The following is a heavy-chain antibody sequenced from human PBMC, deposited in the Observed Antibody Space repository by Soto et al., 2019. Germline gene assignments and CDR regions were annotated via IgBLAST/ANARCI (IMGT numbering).Heavy chain of an antibody. Sequence: SETLSLTCAVSGGSISSGGYSWSWIRQPPGKGLEWIGYIYHSGSTYYNPSLKSRVTISVDRSKNQFSLKLSSVTAADTAVYYCARGPYGSGSYHYWGQGTLVTVSS. J-gene: IGHJ4*02. CDR1: GGSISSGGYS. CDR3: ARGPYGSGSYHY. D-gene: IGHD3-10*01. V-gene: IGHV4-30-2*01. CDR2: IYHSGST.